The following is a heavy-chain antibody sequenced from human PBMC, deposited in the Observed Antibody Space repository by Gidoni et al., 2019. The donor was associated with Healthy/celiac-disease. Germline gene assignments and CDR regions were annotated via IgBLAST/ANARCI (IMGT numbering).Heavy chain of an antibody. CDR1: GFTFSSYA. Sequence: EVQLLESGGGLVQPGGSLRLSCAASGFTFSSYAMSWFRQAPGKGLEWVSAIRGSGGSTYYADSVKGRFTISRDNSKNTLYLQMNSLRAEDTAVYYCAKGFGFPYYYDSSGYYDPTFDYWGQGTLVTVSS. CDR3: AKGFGFPYYYDSSGYYDPTFDY. D-gene: IGHD3-22*01. V-gene: IGHV3-23*01. J-gene: IGHJ4*02. CDR2: IRGSGGST.